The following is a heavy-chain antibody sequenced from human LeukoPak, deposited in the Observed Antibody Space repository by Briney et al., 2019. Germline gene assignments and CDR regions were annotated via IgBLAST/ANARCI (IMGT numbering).Heavy chain of an antibody. J-gene: IGHJ6*02. CDR1: GFTVSSNY. D-gene: IGHD3-22*01. Sequence: QSGGSLRLSCAASGFTVSSNYMSWVRQAPGKGLEWVSVIYSGGSTYYADSVKGRFTISRDNSKNTLYLQMNSLRAEDTAVYYCARDLRNYYDSSGYYKYYYGMDVWGQGTTVTVSS. V-gene: IGHV3-53*01. CDR3: ARDLRNYYDSSGYYKYYYGMDV. CDR2: IYSGGST.